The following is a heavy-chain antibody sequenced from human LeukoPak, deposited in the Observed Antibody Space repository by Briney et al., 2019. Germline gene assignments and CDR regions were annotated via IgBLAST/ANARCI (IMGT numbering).Heavy chain of an antibody. J-gene: IGHJ4*02. Sequence: GGSLRLSCAASGFTFSSYWMNWVRQAPGKGLEWVSSISGSDSAAYYADSVKGRFTISRDNSKNTLYLQLNSLRAEDTAIYYCAKTIGSSGWLLPDYWGQGTLVTVSS. D-gene: IGHD6-19*01. CDR3: AKTIGSSGWLLPDY. CDR2: ISGSDSAA. V-gene: IGHV3-23*01. CDR1: GFTFSSYW.